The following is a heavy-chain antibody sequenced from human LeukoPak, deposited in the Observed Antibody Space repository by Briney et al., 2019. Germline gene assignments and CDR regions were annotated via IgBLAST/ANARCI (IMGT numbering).Heavy chain of an antibody. V-gene: IGHV3-7*01. CDR3: RPGHYDSYA. D-gene: IGHD5-12*01. J-gene: IGHJ5*02. CDR2: IKEDGSEK. CDR1: GFTFGNFW. Sequence: PGGSLRLSCVASGFTFGNFWMSWVRQAPGRGPEGVANIKEDGSEKYYVDSVRGRFTISRDNAKNSLYLQMNRLRAEDTGVYFCRPGHYDSYAWDQGTLVTVSS.